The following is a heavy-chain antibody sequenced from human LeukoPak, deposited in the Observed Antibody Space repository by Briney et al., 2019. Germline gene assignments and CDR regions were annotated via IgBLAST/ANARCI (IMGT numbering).Heavy chain of an antibody. Sequence: PGGSLRLSCAASGFTFSSYAMSWVRQAPGKGLEWGSAISGSGGSTYYADSVKGRFTISRDNSKNTLYLQMNSLRAEDTAVYYCAKDIYSITEYRGWGSDYWGQGTLVTVSS. V-gene: IGHV3-23*01. J-gene: IGHJ4*02. D-gene: IGHD6-6*01. CDR2: ISGSGGST. CDR1: GFTFSSYA. CDR3: AKDIYSITEYRGWGSDY.